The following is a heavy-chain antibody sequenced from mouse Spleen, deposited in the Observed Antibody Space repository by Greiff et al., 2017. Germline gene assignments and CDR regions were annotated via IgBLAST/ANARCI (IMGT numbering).Heavy chain of an antibody. CDR3: TYYRYDGGYFDV. CDR1: GFNIKDYY. CDR2: IDPEDGDT. V-gene: IGHV14-1*01. J-gene: IGHJ1*01. D-gene: IGHD2-14*01. Sequence: EVQLQQSGAELVRPGASVKLSCTASGFNIKDYYVHWVKQRPEQGLEWIGRIDPEDGDTEYAPKFQGKATMTADTSSNTAYLQLSSLTSEDTAVYYCTYYRYDGGYFDVWGAGTTVTVSS.